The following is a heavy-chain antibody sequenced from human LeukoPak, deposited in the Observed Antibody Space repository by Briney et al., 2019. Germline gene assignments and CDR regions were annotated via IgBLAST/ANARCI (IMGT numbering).Heavy chain of an antibody. CDR3: AKDILSEQWHDAFDI. V-gene: IGHV3-43*02. D-gene: IGHD6-19*01. CDR1: GFIVDDYA. Sequence: GGSLRLSCAASGFIVDDYAMYWVRQAPGRGLEWVSLISGDGGSTYYADSVKGRFTISRDNSKNSLFLQMNSLRTEDTALYYCAKDILSEQWHDAFDIWGQGTMVTVSS. CDR2: ISGDGGST. J-gene: IGHJ3*02.